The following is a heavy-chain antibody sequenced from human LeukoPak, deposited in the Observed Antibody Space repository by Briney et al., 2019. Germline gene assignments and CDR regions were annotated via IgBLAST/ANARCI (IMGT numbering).Heavy chain of an antibody. CDR3: ASVFRGAVTSNRFDP. CDR2: VASSGTS. D-gene: IGHD4-17*01. CDR1: SYFLNTYC. J-gene: IGHJ5*02. Sequence: PSETLFPICTVSSYFLNTYCWRWHRQTPGKELEWIGFVASSGTSNYNTSLKSRVSISIDTSTNQFSLALTSVTPAATAVYYCASVFRGAVTSNRFDPWPQGPLVSVSS. V-gene: IGHV4-59*01.